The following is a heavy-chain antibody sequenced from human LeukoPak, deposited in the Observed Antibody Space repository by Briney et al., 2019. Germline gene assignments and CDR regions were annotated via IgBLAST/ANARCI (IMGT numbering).Heavy chain of an antibody. D-gene: IGHD3-22*01. J-gene: IGHJ4*02. CDR1: GFTFSSYG. CDR2: LSGSGGST. CDR3: ASQYYYDSSGYSGGY. V-gene: IGHV3-23*01. Sequence: GGSLRLSCAASGFTFSSYGMSWVRQAPGKGLEWVSALSGSGGSTYYADSVKGRFTISRDNSKNTLYLQMNSLRAEDTAVYYCASQYYYDSSGYSGGYWGQGTLVTVSS.